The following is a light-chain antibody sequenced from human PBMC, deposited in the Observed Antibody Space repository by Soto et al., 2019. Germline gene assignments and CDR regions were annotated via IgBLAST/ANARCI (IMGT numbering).Light chain of an antibody. CDR3: QQAKTFPLT. CDR1: QDISSW. Sequence: DLQMTQSPSSVSASEGDRVTITCRASQDISSWLVWYQQKPGKAPKVLIYGASSLQSGVPLRFSGSGPGTDFTLTINSLQPEDFATYYCQQAKTFPLTFGGGTKVEIK. CDR2: GAS. J-gene: IGKJ4*01. V-gene: IGKV1D-12*01.